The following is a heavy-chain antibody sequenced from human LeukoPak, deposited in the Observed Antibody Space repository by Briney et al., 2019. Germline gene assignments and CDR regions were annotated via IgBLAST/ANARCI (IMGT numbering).Heavy chain of an antibody. CDR1: GFNFHSHE. V-gene: IGHV3-48*03. CDR3: ARGGYCTTALCYAMNAFDI. D-gene: IGHD2-2*03. Sequence: GVLRLSCAASGFNFHSHEMNWVRQAPGKGLEFISYISPSGTTMYYAGSVKGRFTIYRDNAKNSLYLQMNSLRAEDTAVYYCARGGYCTTALCYAMNAFDIWGQGTMVTVSS. J-gene: IGHJ3*02. CDR2: ISPSGTTM.